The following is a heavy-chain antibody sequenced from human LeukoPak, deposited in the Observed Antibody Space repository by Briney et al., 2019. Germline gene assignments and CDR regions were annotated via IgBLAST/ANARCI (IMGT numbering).Heavy chain of an antibody. J-gene: IGHJ3*02. CDR2: SYDGVNK. CDR1: RITFSIHP. CDR3: ARESKGAMDLRELGAFDI. V-gene: IGHV3-30*04. Sequence: GGSLRLSCAASRITFSIHPMHWVRQAPGKGLEWVAVSYDGVNKYYADSMKGRFTISRDNSKNTVHLQMDSLRVEDTAVYYCARESKGAMDLRELGAFDIWGQGTMVTAST. D-gene: IGHD1-7*01.